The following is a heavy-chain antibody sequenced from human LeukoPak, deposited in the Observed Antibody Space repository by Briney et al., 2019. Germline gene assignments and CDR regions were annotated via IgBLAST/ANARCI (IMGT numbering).Heavy chain of an antibody. D-gene: IGHD3-10*01. CDR1: GFTFSSYS. Sequence: GGSLRLSCAASGFTFSSYSMNWVRQAPGKGLEWVSSISSSSSYIYYADSVKGRFTISRDNAKNTLYLQMNSLRAEDTAVYYCARITMVRGVNDYYYGMDVWGQGTTVTVSS. CDR3: ARITMVRGVNDYYYGMDV. V-gene: IGHV3-21*04. CDR2: ISSSSSYI. J-gene: IGHJ6*02.